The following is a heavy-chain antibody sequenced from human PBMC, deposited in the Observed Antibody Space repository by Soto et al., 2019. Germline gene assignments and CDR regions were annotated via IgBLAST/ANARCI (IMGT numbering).Heavy chain of an antibody. CDR3: ARDQGDY. J-gene: IGHJ4*02. CDR1: VCTFSSYA. Sequence: VGSLRLSCAASVCTFSSYAMHWVRHSPGKGLEWVAVISYDGSNKYYADSVKGRFTISRDNSKNTLCLQMNSLRAEDTAVYYCARDQGDYWGQGTLVNVSS. CDR2: ISYDGSNK. V-gene: IGHV3-30-3*01.